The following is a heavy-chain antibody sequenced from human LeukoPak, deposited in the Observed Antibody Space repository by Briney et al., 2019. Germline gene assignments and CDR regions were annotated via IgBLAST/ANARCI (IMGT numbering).Heavy chain of an antibody. V-gene: IGHV4-4*02. J-gene: IGHJ4*02. Sequence: PSETLPLTCAVSGDSMSSSNWWSWVRQPPGKGLEWIGEIYHTGNTNYSPSLKGRVTISADKSKNQFSLNVTSVTAADTAVYYCVRGGGSEVCDYWGQGTLVTVSS. CDR3: VRGGGSEVCDY. CDR2: IYHTGNT. D-gene: IGHD5-12*01. CDR1: GDSMSSSNW.